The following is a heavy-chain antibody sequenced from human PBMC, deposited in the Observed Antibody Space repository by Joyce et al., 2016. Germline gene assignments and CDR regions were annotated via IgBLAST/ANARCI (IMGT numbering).Heavy chain of an antibody. V-gene: IGHV4-30-4*01. CDR3: ARGNGDFWSGYYNYFDY. Sequence: QVQLQESGPGLVKPSQTLSLTCTVSGGSISSGDYYWRWVRQSPGKGREWIGYIYFSGSTHRNTSLKGRLTISADTAKNQFSLKVRSVTAADTAVYYCARGNGDFWSGYYNYFDYWGQGILVTVSS. J-gene: IGHJ4*02. D-gene: IGHD3-3*01. CDR1: GGSISSGDYY. CDR2: IYFSGST.